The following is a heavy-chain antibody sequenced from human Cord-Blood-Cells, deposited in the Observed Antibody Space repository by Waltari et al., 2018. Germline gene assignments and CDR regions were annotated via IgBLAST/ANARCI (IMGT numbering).Heavy chain of an antibody. Sequence: QAQLQESGPGLVKPSATLSLPCAVSGGPTSSSNCWSRVRQPPGQGLEGIGEIYHWGNTNYNPSRKSRVTISVDESKNEFSRKLSSVTAADAAVDYCARDGRSGVVVPAARYGTMGRDVWGQGTTVTVSS. CDR2: IYHWGNT. CDR3: ARDGRSGVVVPAARYGTMGRDV. D-gene: IGHD2-2*01. V-gene: IGHV4-4*02. J-gene: IGHJ6*02. CDR1: GGPTSSSNC.